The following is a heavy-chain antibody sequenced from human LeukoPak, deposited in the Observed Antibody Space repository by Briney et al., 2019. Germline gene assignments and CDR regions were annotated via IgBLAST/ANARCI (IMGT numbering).Heavy chain of an antibody. J-gene: IGHJ4*02. CDR1: GGSFSGYY. V-gene: IGHV4-34*01. Sequence: SETLSLTCAVYGGSFSGYYWSWIRQPPGKGLEWIGEINHSGSTNYNPSLKSRVTISVDTSKNQSSLKLSSVTAADTAVYYCARVGYCSGGSCSDYWGQGTLVTVSS. CDR3: ARVGYCSGGSCSDY. CDR2: INHSGST. D-gene: IGHD2-15*01.